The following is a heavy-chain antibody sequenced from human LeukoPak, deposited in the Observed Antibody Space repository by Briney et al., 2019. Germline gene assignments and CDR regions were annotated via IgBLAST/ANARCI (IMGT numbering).Heavy chain of an antibody. D-gene: IGHD6-13*01. CDR3: ARGEAAAGIFDY. J-gene: IGHJ4*02. CDR1: GGSISSSSYY. CDR2: IYYSGNT. Sequence: SETLSLTCTVSGGSISSSSYYWGWIRQPPGKGLEWIGSIYYSGNTYYNPSLKSRVTISIDTSKNQFSLKLTSVTAADTAVYYCARGEAAAGIFDYWGQGTLVTVSS. V-gene: IGHV4-39*07.